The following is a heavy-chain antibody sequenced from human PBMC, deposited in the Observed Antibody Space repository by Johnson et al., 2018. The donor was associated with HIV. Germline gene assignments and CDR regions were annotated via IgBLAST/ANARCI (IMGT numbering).Heavy chain of an antibody. D-gene: IGHD1-26*01. CDR1: GFTFSRYG. CDR2: ISNDGSNK. V-gene: IGHV3-30*03. Sequence: QVQLVESGGGVVQPGRSLRLSCAASGFTFSRYGIHWVRQAPGKGLEWVAVISNDGSNKYYADSVKGRFTISRDNSKNTLYLQMNSLRAEDTAVYYCASAWGELDDAFDIWGQGTMVTVSS. CDR3: ASAWGELDDAFDI. J-gene: IGHJ3*02.